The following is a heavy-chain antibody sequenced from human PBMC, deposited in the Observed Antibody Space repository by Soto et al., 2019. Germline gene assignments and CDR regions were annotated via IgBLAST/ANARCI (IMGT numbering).Heavy chain of an antibody. D-gene: IGHD3-10*01. CDR1: GFTFTSSA. J-gene: IGHJ6*02. CDR3: AAQGPYYYGSGSLYYYGMDV. CDR2: IVVGSGNT. Sequence: QMQLVQSGPEVKKPGTSVQVSCKASGFTFTSSAMQWVRQARGQRLEWIGWIVVGSGNTNYAQKFQERVTITRDMSTSTAYMERSSLRSEDTAVYYCAAQGPYYYGSGSLYYYGMDVWGQGTTVTVSS. V-gene: IGHV1-58*02.